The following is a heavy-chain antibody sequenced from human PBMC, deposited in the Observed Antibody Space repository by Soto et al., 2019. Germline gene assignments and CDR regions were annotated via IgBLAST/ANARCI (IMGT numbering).Heavy chain of an antibody. D-gene: IGHD1-26*01. Sequence: QVQLVQSWAEVKKPGASVKVSCKASGYTFTSYDINWVRQATGQGLERMGWMNPTSGNTGYAQKFQGRVTMHRNTSIGTAYMELSSLTSEDTAVYYCARERSGSSDYWGQGTLVTVSS. CDR2: MNPTSGNT. CDR1: GYTFTSYD. CDR3: ARERSGSSDY. J-gene: IGHJ4*02. V-gene: IGHV1-8*01.